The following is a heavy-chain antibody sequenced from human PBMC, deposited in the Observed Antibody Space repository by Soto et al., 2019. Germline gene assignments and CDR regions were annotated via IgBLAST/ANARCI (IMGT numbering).Heavy chain of an antibody. J-gene: IGHJ5*02. Sequence: GGSLRLSCSASGFTFSEYSMHWVRQAPGKGLQYVSTIGSDGDITYYADSVKGRFTISRDNSKNTLYLQMNSLRPEDTAVYYCVKVSTFYDILTGYYSTNFFDPWGQGTLVTV. CDR1: GFTFSEYS. CDR2: IGSDGDIT. V-gene: IGHV3-64D*06. D-gene: IGHD3-9*01. CDR3: VKVSTFYDILTGYYSTNFFDP.